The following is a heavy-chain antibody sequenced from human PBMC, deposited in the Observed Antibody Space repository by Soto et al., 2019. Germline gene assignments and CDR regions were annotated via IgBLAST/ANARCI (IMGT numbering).Heavy chain of an antibody. CDR2: ISAYNGNT. CDR3: ARGYCSGGSCYKDYYYGMDV. J-gene: IGHJ6*02. Sequence: ASVKVSCKASGGTFSSYGISWVRQAPGQGLEWMGWISAYNGNTNYAQKLQGRVTMTTDTSTSTAYMELRSLRSDDTAVYYCARGYCSGGSCYKDYYYGMDVWGQGTTVTVSS. CDR1: GGTFSSYG. V-gene: IGHV1-18*01. D-gene: IGHD2-15*01.